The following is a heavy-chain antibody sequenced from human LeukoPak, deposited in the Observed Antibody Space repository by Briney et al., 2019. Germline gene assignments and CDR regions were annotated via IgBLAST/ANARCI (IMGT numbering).Heavy chain of an antibody. CDR1: GFTFDDYA. Sequence: PGGSLRLSCAASGFTFDDYAMHWVRQAPGKGLEWVSGISWNSGSIGYADSVKGRFTISRDNAKNSLYLQMNSLRAEDTALYYCARNFISMVRGVIITTYFDYWGQGTLVTVSS. J-gene: IGHJ4*02. D-gene: IGHD3-10*01. CDR3: ARNFISMVRGVIITTYFDY. V-gene: IGHV3-9*01. CDR2: ISWNSGSI.